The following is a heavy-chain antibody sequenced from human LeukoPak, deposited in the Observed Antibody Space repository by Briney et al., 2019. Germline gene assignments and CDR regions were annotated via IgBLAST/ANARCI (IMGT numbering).Heavy chain of an antibody. CDR1: GFTFNNYE. V-gene: IGHV3-48*03. J-gene: IGHJ4*02. Sequence: GGSRRLSCAASGFTFNNYEMNWVRQTPGKGREWISYIDTTGTNIYYTNSVKGRFPISRDTAKNSLSLQMNSLRADDTAVYYCARDFKGYADYWGQGTLVTVSS. CDR3: ARDFKGYADY. D-gene: IGHD2-2*01. CDR2: IDTTGTNI.